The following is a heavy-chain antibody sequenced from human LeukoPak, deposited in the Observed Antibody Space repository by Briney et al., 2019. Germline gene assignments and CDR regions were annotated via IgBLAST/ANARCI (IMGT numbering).Heavy chain of an antibody. CDR1: GFTFSTYA. CDR3: ARDFRDYRDYVAYFDS. CDR2: ILYDGSNQ. D-gene: IGHD4-17*01. J-gene: IGHJ4*02. Sequence: GGSLRLSCAASGFTFSTYAMHWVRQAPGRGLEWVAVILYDGSNQYYVDSVKGRFTISRDNSRNTLYLQMNSLKVEDTAVYYCARDFRDYRDYVAYFDSWGQGTLVTVSS. V-gene: IGHV3-30-3*01.